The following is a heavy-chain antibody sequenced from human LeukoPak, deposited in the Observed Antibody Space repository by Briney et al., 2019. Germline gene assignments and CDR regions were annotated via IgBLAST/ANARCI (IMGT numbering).Heavy chain of an antibody. CDR1: GYTFTGYY. Sequence: ASVKVSCKASGYTFTGYYLHWVRQAPGQGLEWMGWISPKSGETNSAQKFQGRVAMIRDTSISTAYMELSRLTSDDTAVYYCARAPGAGTYLGYWGQGTLVTVSS. V-gene: IGHV1-2*02. J-gene: IGHJ4*02. CDR2: ISPKSGET. CDR3: ARAPGAGTYLGY. D-gene: IGHD1-26*01.